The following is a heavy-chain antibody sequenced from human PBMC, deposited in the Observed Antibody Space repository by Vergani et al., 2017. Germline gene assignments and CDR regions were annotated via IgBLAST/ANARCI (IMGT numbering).Heavy chain of an antibody. CDR1: GGSLSSYY. D-gene: IGHD3-22*01. CDR3: ARDMDYYDSSGYARNWFDP. V-gene: IGHV4-59*01. Sequence: QVQLQESGPGLVKPSETLSLPCTVSGGSLSSYYWSWIRQPPGKGLEWIGYIYYSGSTNYNPSLKSRVTISVDTSKNQFSLKLSSVTAADTAVYYCARDMDYYDSSGYARNWFDPWGQGTLVTVSS. J-gene: IGHJ5*02. CDR2: IYYSGST.